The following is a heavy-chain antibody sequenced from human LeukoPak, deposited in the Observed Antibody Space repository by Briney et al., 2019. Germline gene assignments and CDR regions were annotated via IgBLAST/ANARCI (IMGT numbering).Heavy chain of an antibody. CDR2: ISAYNGNT. J-gene: IGHJ4*02. V-gene: IGHV1-18*01. CDR1: GYTFTSYG. D-gene: IGHD6-6*01. Sequence: ASVKVSCKASGYTFTSYGISWVRQAPGQGLEWMGWISAYNGNTNYAQKFQGRVTITTDESTSTAYMELSSLRSEDTAVYYCARSSIAAPVGDYWGQGPLVTVSS. CDR3: ARSSIAAPVGDY.